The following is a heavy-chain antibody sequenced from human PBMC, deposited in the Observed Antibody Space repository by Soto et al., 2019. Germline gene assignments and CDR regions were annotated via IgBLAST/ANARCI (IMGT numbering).Heavy chain of an antibody. CDR1: GYTFTSYD. CDR3: ARDIVYSSGWYGEDY. CDR2: MNPSGGST. Sequence: ASVKVSCKASGYTFTSYDINWVRQATGQGLEWMGWMNPSGGSTSYAQKFQGRVTMTRDTSTSTVYMELSSLRSEDTAVHYCARDIVYSSGWYGEDYWGQGTLVTVSS. J-gene: IGHJ4*02. V-gene: IGHV1-8*01. D-gene: IGHD6-19*01.